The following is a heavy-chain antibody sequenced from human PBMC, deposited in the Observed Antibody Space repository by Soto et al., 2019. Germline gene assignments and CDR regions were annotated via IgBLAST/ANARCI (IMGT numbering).Heavy chain of an antibody. Sequence: GGSLRLSCAASGFTFSSYAMSWVRQAPGKGLEWVSAISGSGGSTYYADSVKGRSTISRDNSKNTLYLQMNSLRAEDTAVYYCAKSSKSSYSYYDILTGYYPPGYWGQGTLVTVSS. CDR3: AKSSKSSYSYYDILTGYYPPGY. V-gene: IGHV3-23*01. CDR2: ISGSGGST. D-gene: IGHD3-9*01. CDR1: GFTFSSYA. J-gene: IGHJ4*02.